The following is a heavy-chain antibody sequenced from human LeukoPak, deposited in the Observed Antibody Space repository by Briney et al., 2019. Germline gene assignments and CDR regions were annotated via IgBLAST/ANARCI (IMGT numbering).Heavy chain of an antibody. CDR2: IYSTGST. D-gene: IGHD4-17*01. V-gene: IGHV4-4*07. CDR1: GGSISDYY. J-gene: IGHJ3*02. Sequence: SETLSLTCNVSGGSISDYYWSWIRQPAGRGLEWVGRIYSTGSTNYNPSLKSRVTMSVDTSKNQFSLNMTSVTAADTAMYYCARDSNGDRAFDMWGQATMVTASP. CDR3: ARDSNGDRAFDM.